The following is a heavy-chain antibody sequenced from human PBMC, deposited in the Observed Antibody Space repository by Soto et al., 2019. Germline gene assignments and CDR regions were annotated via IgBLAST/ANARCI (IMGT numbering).Heavy chain of an antibody. CDR2: ISSSSSYI. V-gene: IGHV3-21*01. J-gene: IGHJ4*02. D-gene: IGHD6-6*01. CDR1: GFTFSSYS. CDR3: ARDWMDLRAARANYFYY. Sequence: GGSLRLSCAASGFTFSSYSMNCVRQAPGKRLEWVSSISSSSSYIYYADSVKGRFTIARDNDKHSLYLQMNSHRAEDTAVYYCARDWMDLRAARANYFYYWGQGTLVTVSS.